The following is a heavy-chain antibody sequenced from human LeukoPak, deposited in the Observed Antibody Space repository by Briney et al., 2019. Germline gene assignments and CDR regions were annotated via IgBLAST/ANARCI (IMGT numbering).Heavy chain of an antibody. D-gene: IGHD2-2*01. CDR3: ARDPTIYCDSTSCPPD. CDR2: IYYSGST. Sequence: KPSETLSLTCTVSGGSISSSSYYWGWIRQPPGKGLEWIGSIYYSGSTYYNPSLKSRVTISVDTSKNQFSLKLSSVTAADTAVYYCARDPTIYCDSTSCPPDWGQGTLVTVSS. V-gene: IGHV4-39*07. CDR1: GGSISSSSYY. J-gene: IGHJ4*02.